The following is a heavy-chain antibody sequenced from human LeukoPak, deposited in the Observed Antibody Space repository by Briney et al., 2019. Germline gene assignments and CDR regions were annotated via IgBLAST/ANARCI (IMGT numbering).Heavy chain of an antibody. V-gene: IGHV4-31*03. D-gene: IGHD4-23*01. J-gene: IGHJ3*02. CDR3: ARESLRVPGYGGNSQDAFDI. Sequence: SQTLSLTCTVSGGSISSGGYYWSWIRQHPGKGLEWIVYIYYSGSTYYNPSLKSRVTISVDTSKNQFSLKLSSVTAADTAVYYCARESLRVPGYGGNSQDAFDIWGQGTMVTVSS. CDR2: IYYSGST. CDR1: GGSISSGGYY.